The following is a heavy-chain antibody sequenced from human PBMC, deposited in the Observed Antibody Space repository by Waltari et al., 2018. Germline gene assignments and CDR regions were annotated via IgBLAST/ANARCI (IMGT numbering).Heavy chain of an antibody. J-gene: IGHJ4*02. Sequence: QVQLVQSGAEVKKPGASVKVSCKASGYTFTGYYMHWVRQAPGQGLEWMGWINPNSGGTNYAQKFQGRVTMTRDTSISTAYMELSRLRSDDTAVYYCARGPYYDILTGYLNYFDYWGQGTLVTVSS. D-gene: IGHD3-9*01. CDR3: ARGPYYDILTGYLNYFDY. CDR2: INPNSGGT. CDR1: GYTFTGYY. V-gene: IGHV1-2*02.